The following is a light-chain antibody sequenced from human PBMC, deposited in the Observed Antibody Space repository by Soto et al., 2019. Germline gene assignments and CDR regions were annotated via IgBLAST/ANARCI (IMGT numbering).Light chain of an antibody. Sequence: EIVLTQSPGTLSLSPGERATLSCRASQSVTSSDLAWYQQKPGQAPRLLIYGASSRATGTPDRFSGSGSGTDFTLTISRLEPEDFAVYYCQQYGSSPWTFGQGTKVDIK. J-gene: IGKJ1*01. CDR1: QSVTSSD. V-gene: IGKV3-20*01. CDR3: QQYGSSPWT. CDR2: GAS.